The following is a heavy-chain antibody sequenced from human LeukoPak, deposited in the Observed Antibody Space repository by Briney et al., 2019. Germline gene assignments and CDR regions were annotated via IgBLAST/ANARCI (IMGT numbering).Heavy chain of an antibody. D-gene: IGHD2-2*01. CDR3: AKVVVVPAATTKTYYFDF. J-gene: IGHJ4*02. CDR2: ISVAAGST. V-gene: IGHV3-23*01. Sequence: GGSLRLSCAASGFTFSNAWMSWARQAPGKGLEWVSGISVAAGSTYYADSVKGRFTIFRDNSKNTLYLQMNSLRAEDTAVYYCAKVVVVPAATTKTYYFDFWGQGTLVTVSS. CDR1: GFTFSNAW.